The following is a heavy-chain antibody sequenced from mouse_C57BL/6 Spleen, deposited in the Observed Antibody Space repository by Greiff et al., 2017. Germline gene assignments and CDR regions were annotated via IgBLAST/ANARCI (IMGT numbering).Heavy chain of an antibody. V-gene: IGHV1-74*01. D-gene: IGHD2-1*01. CDR1: GYTFTSYW. J-gene: IGHJ2*01. CDR2: IHPSDSDT. Sequence: VQLQQPGAELVKPGASVKVSCKASGYTFTSYWMHWVKQRPGQGLEWIGRIHPSDSDTNYNQKFKGKATLTVDKSSSTAYMQLSRLTSEDSAVYYCAIEGDYGNYGGAYFDYWGQGTTLTVSS. CDR3: AIEGDYGNYGGAYFDY.